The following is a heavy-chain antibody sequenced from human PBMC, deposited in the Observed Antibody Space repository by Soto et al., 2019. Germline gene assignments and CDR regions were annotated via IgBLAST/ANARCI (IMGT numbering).Heavy chain of an antibody. CDR2: INSDGSST. Sequence: GGSLRLSCAASGFTFSSYWMHWVRQGPGKGLAWVSRINSDGSSTSYADSVKGRFTISRDNAKNTLYLQMNSLRAEDTAVYYCASSLLTPFDYWGQGTLVTVSS. CDR3: ASSLLTPFDY. CDR1: GFTFSSYW. D-gene: IGHD7-27*01. V-gene: IGHV3-74*01. J-gene: IGHJ4*02.